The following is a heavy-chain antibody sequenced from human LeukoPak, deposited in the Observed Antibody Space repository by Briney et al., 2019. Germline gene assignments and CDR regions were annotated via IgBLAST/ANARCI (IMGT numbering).Heavy chain of an antibody. CDR1: GFTFRSYE. D-gene: IGHD1-1*01. CDR3: AFTSGGGKSDVFDI. CDR2: ISSSGSTI. J-gene: IGHJ3*02. V-gene: IGHV3-48*03. Sequence: PGGSLRLSCAASGFTFRSYEMNWVRQAPGKGLEWVSYISSSGSTIYYADSVKGRFTISRDNAKTSLYLQMNSLRAEDTAVYYCAFTSGGGKSDVFDIWGQGTMVTVSS.